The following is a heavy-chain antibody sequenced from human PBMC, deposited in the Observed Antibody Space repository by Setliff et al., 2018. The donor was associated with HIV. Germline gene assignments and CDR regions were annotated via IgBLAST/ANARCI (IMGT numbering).Heavy chain of an antibody. CDR3: ARGGTSSNWFGP. J-gene: IGHJ5*02. CDR1: GASVNYNT. D-gene: IGHD2-2*01. V-gene: IGHV4-59*02. CDR2: IYNSVTT. Sequence: PSETLSLTCSVSGASVNYNTWSWIRQAPGKGLQWIGFIYNSVTTNYNPSLKSRATISLDTSKNQFSLKLTSVTAADTAVYSCARGGTSSNWFGPWGQGTLVTVSS.